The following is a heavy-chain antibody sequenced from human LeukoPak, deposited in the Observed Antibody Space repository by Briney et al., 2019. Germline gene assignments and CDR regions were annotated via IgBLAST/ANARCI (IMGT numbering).Heavy chain of an antibody. Sequence: ASVKVSCKASGYTFTGYHMHWVRQAPGQGLEWMGWINPDSGGTNYAQKFQGRVTMTRDTSISTAYMELSRLTSDDTAVYYCTRASRILEWTPLFVIWGQGTMVTVST. D-gene: IGHD3-3*01. CDR2: INPDSGGT. CDR1: GYTFTGYH. V-gene: IGHV1-2*02. J-gene: IGHJ3*02. CDR3: TRASRILEWTPLFVI.